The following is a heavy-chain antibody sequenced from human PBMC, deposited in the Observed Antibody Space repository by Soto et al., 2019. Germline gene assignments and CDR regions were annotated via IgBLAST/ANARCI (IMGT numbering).Heavy chain of an antibody. J-gene: IGHJ4*02. CDR3: ASAAPFNYGGNSGFDF. Sequence: GGSLSLSCAASGFTFSNNWIHWVRQAPGKGLVWASGIKSDGSSTTYAGSVKGRFTISRDNAKNTLYLQMNSLRAEDTDVYYCASAAPFNYGGNSGFDFWGQGTLVTVSS. D-gene: IGHD4-17*01. CDR2: IKSDGSST. V-gene: IGHV3-74*03. CDR1: GFTFSNNW.